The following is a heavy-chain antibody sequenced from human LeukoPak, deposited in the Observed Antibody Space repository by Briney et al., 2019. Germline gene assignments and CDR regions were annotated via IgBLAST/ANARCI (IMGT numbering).Heavy chain of an antibody. D-gene: IGHD4-17*01. Sequence: GGSLRLSCAASGFSVSRYGMHWVRQAPGKGLEWVSYISSSGSTIYYADSVKGRFTISRDNAKNSLYLQMNSLRAEDTAVYYCASYGDYYYYYMDVWGKGTTVTVSS. CDR1: GFSVSRYG. J-gene: IGHJ6*03. V-gene: IGHV3-48*04. CDR2: ISSSGSTI. CDR3: ASYGDYYYYYMDV.